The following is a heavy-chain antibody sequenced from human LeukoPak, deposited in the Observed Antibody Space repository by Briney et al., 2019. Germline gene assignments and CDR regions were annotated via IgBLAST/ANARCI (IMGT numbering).Heavy chain of an antibody. D-gene: IGHD2-2*01. V-gene: IGHV3-23*01. CDR2: I. CDR3: VGGYQLLLFDD. CDR1: GFTFGDYA. J-gene: IGHJ4*02. Sequence: GGSLRLSCAASGFTFGDYAMSWVRQAPGKGLGWVSAIDYVKGRFTISRDNSKNTLYLQMKSLRAGDTALYYCVGGYQLLLFDDWGQGTLVTVSS.